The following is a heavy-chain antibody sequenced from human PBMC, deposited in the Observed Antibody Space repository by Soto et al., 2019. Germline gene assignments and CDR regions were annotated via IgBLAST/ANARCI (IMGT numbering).Heavy chain of an antibody. D-gene: IGHD1-26*01. V-gene: IGHV4-30-2*01. CDR1: VRTISSGGFC. CDR3: ARHRITGSYYDAFDI. Sequence: PSELLTQTYLVCVRTISSGGFCRSWRRQPPGKGLEWIGYIYHSGSTYYNPSLKSRVTISVDRSKNQFSLKLSSVTAADTAVYYCARHRITGSYYDAFDIWGQGTMVT. J-gene: IGHJ3*02. CDR2: IYHSGST.